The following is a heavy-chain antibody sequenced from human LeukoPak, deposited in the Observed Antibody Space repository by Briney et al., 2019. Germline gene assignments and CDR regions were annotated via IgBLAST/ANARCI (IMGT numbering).Heavy chain of an antibody. V-gene: IGHV1-69*13. CDR1: GGTXINYA. D-gene: IGHD1-26*01. Sequence: ASVKVSCKASGGTXINYAFSWVRQAPGQGLEWMGGIIPIFGTTNYAQKFQGRVTITADESTSAAYMELSSLRSEDMAVYFCARGVRNSGSYYVDYWGQGTLVTVSS. CDR3: ARGVRNSGSYYVDY. CDR2: IIPIFGTT. J-gene: IGHJ4*02.